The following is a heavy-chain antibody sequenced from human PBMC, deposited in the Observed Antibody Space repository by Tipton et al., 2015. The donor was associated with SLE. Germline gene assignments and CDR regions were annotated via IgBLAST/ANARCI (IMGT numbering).Heavy chain of an antibody. CDR2: IYYSGST. CDR3: ARTGYSCYDGEEYAFDI. V-gene: IGHV4-39*07. Sequence: TLSLTCTVSGGSISSSSYYWGWIRQPPGKGLEWIGSIYYSGSTYYNPSLKSRVTISVDTSKNQFSLKLSSVTAADTAVYYCARTGYSCYDGEEYAFDIWGQGTMVTVSS. J-gene: IGHJ3*02. CDR1: GGSISSSSYY. D-gene: IGHD5-12*01.